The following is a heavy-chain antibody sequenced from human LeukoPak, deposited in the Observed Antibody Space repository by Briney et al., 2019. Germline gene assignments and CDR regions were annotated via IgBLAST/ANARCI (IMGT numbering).Heavy chain of an antibody. V-gene: IGHV3-30*02. D-gene: IGHD3-3*01. CDR2: IRFDGSNK. J-gene: IGHJ5*02. Sequence: GGSLRLSCAASGFTFSSHGMHWVRQAPGKGLEWVAFIRFDGSNKEYADSVKGRFIISRDNSKNTMYLQMNSLRAEDTAVYYCAIFGVVITKINWFDPWGQGTLVTVSS. CDR1: GFTFSSHG. CDR3: AIFGVVITKINWFDP.